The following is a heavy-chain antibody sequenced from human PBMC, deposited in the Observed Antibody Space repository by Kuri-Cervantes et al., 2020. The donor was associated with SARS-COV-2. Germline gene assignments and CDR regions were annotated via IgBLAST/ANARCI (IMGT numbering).Heavy chain of an antibody. CDR2: ISGSGGST. Sequence: LSLTCAASGFTFSSYAMSWVRQAPGKGLEWVSAISGSGGSTYYADSVKGRFTISRDNSKNTLYLQMGSLRAEDMAVYYCARGARPYYYYYYMDVWGKGTTVTVSS. CDR3: ARGARPYYYYYYMDV. V-gene: IGHV3-23*01. CDR1: GFTFSSYA. J-gene: IGHJ6*03.